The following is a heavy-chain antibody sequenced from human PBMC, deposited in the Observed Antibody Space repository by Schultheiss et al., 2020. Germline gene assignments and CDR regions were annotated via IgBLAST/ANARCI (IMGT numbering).Heavy chain of an antibody. V-gene: IGHV3-21*01. CDR1: GFTFSSYG. CDR3: ARGAYAGYDSGNFYGMDV. CDR2: ISSSASYI. Sequence: GGSLRLSCAASGFTFSSYGLHWVRQAPGKGLEWVSFISSSASYIFYADSVKGRFTISRDNAKNSLFLQMDRLRAEDTAVYYCARGAYAGYDSGNFYGMDVWGQGTTVTVSS. D-gene: IGHD5-12*01. J-gene: IGHJ6*02.